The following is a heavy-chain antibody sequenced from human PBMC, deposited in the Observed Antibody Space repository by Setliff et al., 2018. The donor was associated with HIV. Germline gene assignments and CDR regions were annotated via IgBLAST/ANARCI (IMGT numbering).Heavy chain of an antibody. CDR1: GYNFNSYG. Sequence: ASVKVSCKTSGYNFNSYGISWVRQAPGQALEWVGWISVSNDDTEYAEELQGRVTVTTDTSTGTVYMELSRLTSGDTALYFCARDLSTHWSGYSLAYWGQGTPVTSPQ. D-gene: IGHD3-3*01. CDR2: ISVSNDDT. J-gene: IGHJ4*02. V-gene: IGHV1-18*01. CDR3: ARDLSTHWSGYSLAY.